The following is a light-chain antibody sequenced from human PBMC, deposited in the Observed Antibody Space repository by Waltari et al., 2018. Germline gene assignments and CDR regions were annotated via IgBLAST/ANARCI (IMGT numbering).Light chain of an antibody. CDR3: EHYNGFPYT. V-gene: IGKV1-5*03. CDR1: QSVSSW. CDR2: KAS. Sequence: DIRMTQFPSTLSASVGDRVTITCRASQSVSSWLAWYQQKPGKAPKLLIYKASNLESGVPSRFSGSGSGTEFTLTISSLQTDDFATDYCEHYNGFPYTFGQGTRLEI. J-gene: IGKJ2*01.